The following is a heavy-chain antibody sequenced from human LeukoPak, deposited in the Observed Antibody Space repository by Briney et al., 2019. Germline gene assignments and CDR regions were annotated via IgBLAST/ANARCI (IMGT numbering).Heavy chain of an antibody. CDR3: ARSLRDAFDI. CDR1: GFTFSSYT. Sequence: GGSLRLSCAASGFTFSSYTMNWVRQAPGKGLEWVSSLSGTGRYIYYADLMKGRFTISRDNAKNSLYLQMNSLRAEDTAVYYCARSLRDAFDIWGQGTMVTVSS. J-gene: IGHJ3*02. CDR2: LSGTGRYI. V-gene: IGHV3-21*06.